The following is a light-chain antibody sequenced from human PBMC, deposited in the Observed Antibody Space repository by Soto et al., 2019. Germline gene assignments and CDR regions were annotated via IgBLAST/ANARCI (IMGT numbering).Light chain of an antibody. CDR3: QQYNSYSKT. J-gene: IGKJ1*01. CDR2: AAS. Sequence: DIQMTPSPSTLSASVGSRVTITCRASQSISYWLAWYQQKPGNAPKLLIYAASSLESGVPSRFSGSGSGTEFTLTISSLQPDDSASYYCQQYNSYSKTFGQGTKVDIK. V-gene: IGKV1-5*01. CDR1: QSISYW.